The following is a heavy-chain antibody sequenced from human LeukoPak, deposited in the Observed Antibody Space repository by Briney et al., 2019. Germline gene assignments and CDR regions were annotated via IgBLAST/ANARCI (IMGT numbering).Heavy chain of an antibody. CDR1: GGSFSSDY. J-gene: IGHJ6*03. CDR2: INRSGST. Sequence: SETLSLTCAIYGGSFSSDYWSWIRQPPGKGLEWIGEINRSGSTNYHPSLKSRVTISLDTSKNQFSLKLSSVTAADTAVYYCARGYGNYYYYMDVWTNGTAVTVSS. D-gene: IGHD4-17*01. CDR3: ARGYGNYYYYMDV. V-gene: IGHV4-34*01.